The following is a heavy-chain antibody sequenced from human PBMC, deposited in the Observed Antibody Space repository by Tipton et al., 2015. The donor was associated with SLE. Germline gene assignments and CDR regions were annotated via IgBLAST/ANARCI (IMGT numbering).Heavy chain of an antibody. D-gene: IGHD3-22*01. CDR3: ARDRGLRAVVNPGGLDY. CDR1: GFTFRSYW. CDR2: IKEDGSEK. Sequence: SLRLSCAASGFTFRSYWMTWVRQAPGRGLEWVANIKEDGSEKYYVDSVKGRFTISRDNSKNTLYLQINSLRGDDTAGYYCARDRGLRAVVNPGGLDYWGQGTLVTVSS. J-gene: IGHJ4*02. V-gene: IGHV3-7*01.